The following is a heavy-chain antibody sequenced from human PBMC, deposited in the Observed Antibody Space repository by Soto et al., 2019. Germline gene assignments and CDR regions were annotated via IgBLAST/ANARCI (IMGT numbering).Heavy chain of an antibody. CDR3: TTDSLFTGQLVRMDN. Sequence: GGSLRLSCAASGFTFSDAWINWVRQAPGRGLEWVGRIKSKTDGGTTDFAAPVKGRFAISRDDSRDMVYMQMYSLKTDDTAVYYCTTDSLFTGQLVRMDNWGHGTLVTVSS. CDR1: GFTFSDAW. J-gene: IGHJ4*01. D-gene: IGHD3-9*01. CDR2: IKSKTDGGTT. V-gene: IGHV3-15*07.